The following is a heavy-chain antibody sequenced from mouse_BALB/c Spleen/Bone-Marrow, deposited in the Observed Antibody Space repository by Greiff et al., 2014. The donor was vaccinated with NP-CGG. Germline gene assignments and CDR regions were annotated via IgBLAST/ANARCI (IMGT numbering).Heavy chain of an antibody. CDR3: ARNYGSSLDY. CDR2: IDPANGNT. CDR1: GFNIEDSY. V-gene: IGHV14-3*02. D-gene: IGHD1-1*01. Sequence: EVQLQESGAVIVKPGASVKSSCTTSGFNIEDSYIYWMKQRPEQGLEWIGRIDPANGNTKYDPKFQGKATITVDTSSATAYLQLSSLTSEDTAVYYCARNYGSSLDYWGQGATLTVSS. J-gene: IGHJ2*01.